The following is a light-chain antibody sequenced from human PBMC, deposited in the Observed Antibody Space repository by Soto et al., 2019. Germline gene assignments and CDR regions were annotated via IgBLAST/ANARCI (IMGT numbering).Light chain of an antibody. V-gene: IGLV2-14*01. Sequence: ALTQPASVSGSPGQSITISCTGTSSDVGGYNYVSWYQQHPGKAPKLMIYDVSNRPSGVSNRFSGSKSGNTASLTISGFQAEDEADYYCSSYTSSSTPFYVFGTGTKVTVL. CDR2: DVS. J-gene: IGLJ1*01. CDR3: SSYTSSSTPFYV. CDR1: SSDVGGYNY.